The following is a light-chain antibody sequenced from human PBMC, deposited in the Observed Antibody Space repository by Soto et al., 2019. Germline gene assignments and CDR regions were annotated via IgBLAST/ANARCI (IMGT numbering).Light chain of an antibody. CDR3: QQYGSSSL. CDR1: QSVSSRN. V-gene: IGKV3-20*01. Sequence: EILLTRSPGTLSLSPGERATLSCRASQSVSSRNLAWYQQKPGQAPRLLIYGASSRATGIPDRFSGSGSGTDFTLTISRLEPEDFAVYYCQQYGSSSLFGQGTRLEIK. CDR2: GAS. J-gene: IGKJ5*01.